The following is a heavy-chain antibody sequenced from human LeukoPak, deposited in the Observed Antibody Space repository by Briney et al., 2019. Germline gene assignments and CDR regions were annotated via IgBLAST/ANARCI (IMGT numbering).Heavy chain of an antibody. CDR2: IIPILGIA. J-gene: IGHJ6*03. D-gene: IGHD2-2*01. CDR1: GGTFSSYA. Sequence: ASVKVSCKASGGTFSSYAISWVRQAPGQGLEWMGRIIPILGIANYAQKFQGRVTITADESTTTAYMELSSLRSEDTAVYYCARGRYCTSTSCPPADYYYYMDVWGKGTTVTVSS. CDR3: ARGRYCTSTSCPPADYYYYMDV. V-gene: IGHV1-69*04.